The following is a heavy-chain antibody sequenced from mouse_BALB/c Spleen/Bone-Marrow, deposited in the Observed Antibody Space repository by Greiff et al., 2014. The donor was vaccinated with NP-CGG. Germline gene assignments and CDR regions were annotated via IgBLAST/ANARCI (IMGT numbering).Heavy chain of an antibody. V-gene: IGHV14-3*02. D-gene: IGHD1-1*01. CDR1: GFNIKDTF. CDR2: IGPANGDT. Sequence: VQLQQPGAELVKPGASVKLSCTASGFNIKDTFMHWVKQRPEQGLEWIGRIGPANGDTKYDPKFQGKATITADTSSNTAYLQLSSLTSEDTAVYYCTKPSFYYGSSYWYFDVWGAGTTVTVSS. J-gene: IGHJ1*01. CDR3: TKPSFYYGSSYWYFDV.